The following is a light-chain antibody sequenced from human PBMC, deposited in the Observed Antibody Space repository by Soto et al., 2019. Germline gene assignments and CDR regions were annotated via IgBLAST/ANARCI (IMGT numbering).Light chain of an antibody. J-gene: IGLJ2*01. Sequence: QSVLTQPPSTSGAPGQRVTIYCSGSMSNIGRNTVNWYQQLPGTAPKVLMYKDNRRPSGVPDRFSGSKSGTSASLAISGLQSEDEATYYCAARDVGLEGPIFGGGTKLTVL. CDR3: AARDVGLEGPI. V-gene: IGLV1-44*01. CDR1: MSNIGRNT. CDR2: KDN.